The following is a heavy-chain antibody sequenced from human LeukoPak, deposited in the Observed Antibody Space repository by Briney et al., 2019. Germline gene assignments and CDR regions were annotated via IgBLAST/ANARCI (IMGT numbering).Heavy chain of an antibody. D-gene: IGHD5-12*01. V-gene: IGHV4-31*03. CDR3: ARGARRDGYNEELDY. CDR1: GGSISSGGYY. Sequence: NPSETLSLTCTVSGGSISSGGYYWSWIRQHPGKGLEWIGYIYYSGSTYYNPSLKSRVTISVDTSKNQFSLKLSSVTAADTAVYYCARGARRDGYNEELDYWGQGTLVTVSS. J-gene: IGHJ4*02. CDR2: IYYSGST.